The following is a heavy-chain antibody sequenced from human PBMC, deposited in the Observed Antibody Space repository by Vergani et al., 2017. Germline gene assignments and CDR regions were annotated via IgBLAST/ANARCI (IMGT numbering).Heavy chain of an antibody. CDR1: GFTFDDYA. Sequence: EVQLVESGGVVVQPGGSLRLSCAASGFTFDDYAMHWVRQAPGKGLEWVSLISWDGGSTYYADSVKGRFTISRDNSKNSLYLQMNSLRAEGTALYYCAKGEDSSGLLDYWGQGTLVTVSS. CDR2: ISWDGGST. CDR3: AKGEDSSGLLDY. V-gene: IGHV3-43D*03. D-gene: IGHD3-22*01. J-gene: IGHJ4*02.